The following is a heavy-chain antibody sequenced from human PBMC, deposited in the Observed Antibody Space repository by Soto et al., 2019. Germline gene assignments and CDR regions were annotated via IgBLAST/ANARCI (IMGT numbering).Heavy chain of an antibody. J-gene: IGHJ4*02. CDR3: ARGGGSGSYFTGYYFDY. Sequence: QVQLVESGGGVVQPGRSLRLSCAASGFTFSSYGMHWVRQAPGKGLEWVAVIWYDGSNKYYADSVKGRFTISRDNSKNTLYLQMNSLRAEDTAVYYCARGGGSGSYFTGYYFDYWGQGTLVTVSS. V-gene: IGHV3-33*01. CDR1: GFTFSSYG. CDR2: IWYDGSNK. D-gene: IGHD1-26*01.